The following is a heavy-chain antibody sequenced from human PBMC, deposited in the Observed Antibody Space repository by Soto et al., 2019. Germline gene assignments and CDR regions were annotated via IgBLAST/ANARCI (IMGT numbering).Heavy chain of an antibody. CDR2: ISAYNGNT. J-gene: IGHJ6*03. CDR1: GYTFTSYG. D-gene: IGHD5-12*01. V-gene: IGHV1-18*01. Sequence: ASVKVSCNASGYTFTSYGISLVRQAPGQGLEWMGWISAYNGNTNYAQKLQGRVTMTTDTSTSTAYMELRSLRSDDTAVYYCARMDIVATIKNYYMDVWGKGTTVTVSS. CDR3: ARMDIVATIKNYYMDV.